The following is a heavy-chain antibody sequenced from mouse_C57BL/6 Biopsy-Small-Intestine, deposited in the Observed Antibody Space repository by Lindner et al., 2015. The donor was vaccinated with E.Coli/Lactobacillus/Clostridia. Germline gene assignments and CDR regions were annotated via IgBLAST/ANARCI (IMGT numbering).Heavy chain of an antibody. D-gene: IGHD1-1*01. CDR1: GYTFTNYG. CDR3: ARDPSDTAYGMDV. CDR2: ISGYNGNT. V-gene: IGHV1-66*01. J-gene: IGHJ1*01. Sequence: SVKVSCKASGYTFTNYGTSWVRQAPGQGLEWMGWISGYNGNTNCAQKVQGRVTMTTDTSTSAVYMEVSSLTSEDTAVYYCARDPSDTAYGMDVWGQGTTVTVSS.